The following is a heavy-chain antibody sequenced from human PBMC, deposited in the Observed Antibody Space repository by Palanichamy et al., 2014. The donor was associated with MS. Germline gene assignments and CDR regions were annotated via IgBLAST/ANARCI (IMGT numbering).Heavy chain of an antibody. CDR1: GASINSYY. V-gene: IGHV4-59*08. CDR2: IYYTESA. D-gene: IGHD2-2*01. CDR3: ARLGGPAAIDY. J-gene: IGHJ4*02. Sequence: QVQLQESGPGLVKPSETLSLTCTVSGASINSYYWSWVRQPPGKGLEWTGYIYYTESANYNPSLKSRVTISVDTSKNQFSLKLSSVTAADTAVYYCARLGGPAAIDYWGQGTLVTVSS.